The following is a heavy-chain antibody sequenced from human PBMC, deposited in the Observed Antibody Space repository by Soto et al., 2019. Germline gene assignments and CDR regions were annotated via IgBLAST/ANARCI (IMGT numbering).Heavy chain of an antibody. Sequence: EVQLVESGGGLVQPGGSLRLSCAASGFTFSSYAMHWFRQAPGKGLEYVSAISSNGGSTYYANSVKGRFTISRDNSKNTLYLQIGSLRAEDMAVYYCARVDTAMGLDYWGQGTLVTVSS. J-gene: IGHJ4*02. V-gene: IGHV3-64*01. CDR2: ISSNGGST. CDR3: ARVDTAMGLDY. CDR1: GFTFSSYA. D-gene: IGHD5-18*01.